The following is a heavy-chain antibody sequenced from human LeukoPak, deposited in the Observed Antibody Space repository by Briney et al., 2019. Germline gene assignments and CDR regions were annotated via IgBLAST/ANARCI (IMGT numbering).Heavy chain of an antibody. CDR1: GVSISSGGYY. D-gene: IGHD3-3*01. CDR2: IYYSGST. Sequence: SQTLPLTCTVSGVSISSGGYYWSWIRQHPGKGLEWIGYIYYSGSTYYNPSLKSRATISVDTSKNQFSLKLSSVTAADTAVYYCARDDLDAFDIWGQGTMVTVSS. CDR3: ARDDLDAFDI. V-gene: IGHV4-31*03. J-gene: IGHJ3*02.